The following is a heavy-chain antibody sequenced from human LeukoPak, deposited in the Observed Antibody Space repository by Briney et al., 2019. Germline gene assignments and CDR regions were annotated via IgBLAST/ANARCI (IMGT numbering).Heavy chain of an antibody. D-gene: IGHD3-22*01. J-gene: IGHJ4*02. CDR3: AREYDSSGFDY. Sequence: GGSLRLSCAASGFTFSSYAMSWVRQAPGKGLEWVSGISGSGANTYYADSVKGRFTISRDNSKNSLYLQMNSLRAEDTAVYYCAREYDSSGFDYWGQGTLVTVSS. CDR1: GFTFSSYA. CDR2: ISGSGANT. V-gene: IGHV3-23*01.